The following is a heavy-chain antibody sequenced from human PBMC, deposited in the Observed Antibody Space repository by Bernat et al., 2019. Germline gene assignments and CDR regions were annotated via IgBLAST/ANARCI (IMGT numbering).Heavy chain of an antibody. D-gene: IGHD3-10*01. CDR1: GFTFSSYS. Sequence: EVQLVESGGGLVKPGGSLRLSCAASGFTFSSYSMNWVRQAPGKGLEWVSSISSSSSYIYYADSVKGRFTISRDNAKNSLYLQMNSLRAEDTAVYYCAKDGGSGSYPMYYYYGMDVWGQGTTVTVSS. CDR3: AKDGGSGSYPMYYYYGMDV. V-gene: IGHV3-21*01. CDR2: ISSSSSYI. J-gene: IGHJ6*02.